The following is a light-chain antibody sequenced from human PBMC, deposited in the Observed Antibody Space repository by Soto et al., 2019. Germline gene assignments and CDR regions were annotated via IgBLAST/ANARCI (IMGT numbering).Light chain of an antibody. CDR3: QQLNSYLSLT. CDR1: QDISSY. Sequence: IQLTQSPSSLSASVGDRVTVTCRASQDISSYLAWYQQKPGKAPKLLIYATSTLQSGVPSRFSGSGSGTEFTLTISSLQPEDFATYYCQQLNSYLSLTFGGGTKVDIK. V-gene: IGKV1-9*01. J-gene: IGKJ4*01. CDR2: ATS.